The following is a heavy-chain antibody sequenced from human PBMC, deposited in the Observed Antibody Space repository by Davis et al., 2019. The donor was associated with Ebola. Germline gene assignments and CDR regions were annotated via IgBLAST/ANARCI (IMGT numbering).Heavy chain of an antibody. D-gene: IGHD3-16*01. V-gene: IGHV4-59*11. CDR2: IYDSGRT. J-gene: IGHJ4*02. CDR1: GVSISRHY. CDR3: VRFGRGAY. Sequence: PSETLSLTCTVSGVSISRHYWSWIRQPPGKGLEWLGIIYDSGRTNYNPSLKSRVTISADTSKTQFSLNLRSVTAADTAVYYCVRFGRGAYWGQGTLVTVSS.